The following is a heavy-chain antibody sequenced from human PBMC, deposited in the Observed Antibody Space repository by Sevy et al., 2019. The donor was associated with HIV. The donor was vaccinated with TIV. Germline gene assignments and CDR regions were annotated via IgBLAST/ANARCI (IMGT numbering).Heavy chain of an antibody. Sequence: SETLSLTCTVSGGSISGHYWGWIRQSPGKGLEWIAYMYDSGSSNYNTSLRSRVTISVDTSKNQISLRLSSVTAADTAVYYCARGGALTYYDTSGFQNYFDSWGPGNLVTASS. CDR1: GGSISGHY. D-gene: IGHD3-22*01. J-gene: IGHJ4*02. CDR2: MYDSGSS. CDR3: ARGGALTYYDTSGFQNYFDS. V-gene: IGHV4-59*11.